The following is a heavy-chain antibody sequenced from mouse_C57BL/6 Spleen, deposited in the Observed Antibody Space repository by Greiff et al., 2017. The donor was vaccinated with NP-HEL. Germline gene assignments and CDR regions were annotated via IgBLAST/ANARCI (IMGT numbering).Heavy chain of an antibody. CDR3: ASVVYWYFDV. D-gene: IGHD1-1*01. CDR2: IWRGGST. J-gene: IGHJ1*03. CDR1: GFSLTSYG. V-gene: IGHV2-2*01. Sequence: VQLQQSGPGLVQPSQSLSITCTVSGFSLTSYGVHWVRQSPGKGLEWLGVIWRGGSTDYNAAFISRLSISKDNSKSQVFFKMNSLQADDTAIYYCASVVYWYFDVWGTGTTVTVSS.